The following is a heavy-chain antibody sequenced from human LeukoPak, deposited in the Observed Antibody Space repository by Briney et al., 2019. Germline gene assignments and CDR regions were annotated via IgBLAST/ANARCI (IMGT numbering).Heavy chain of an antibody. CDR1: GGSISSSSYY. V-gene: IGHV4-39*01. Sequence: TPSETLSLTCTVSGGSISSSSYYWGWIRQPPGKGLEWIGSIYYSGSTYYNPSLKSRVTISVDTSKNQFSLKLSSVTAADTAVYYCARIPPYSSGWYMGSGSGDRYWYFDLWGRGTLVTVSS. CDR3: ARIPPYSSGWYMGSGSGDRYWYFDL. J-gene: IGHJ2*01. D-gene: IGHD6-19*01. CDR2: IYYSGST.